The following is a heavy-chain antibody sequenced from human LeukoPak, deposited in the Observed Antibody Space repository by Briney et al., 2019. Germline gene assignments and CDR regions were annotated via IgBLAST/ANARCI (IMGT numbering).Heavy chain of an antibody. V-gene: IGHV1-2*02. J-gene: IGHJ4*02. Sequence: ASVKVSCKASGYTFTGYYMHWVRQAPGQGLEWMGWINPNSGGTSYAQKFQGRVTMTRDTSISTAYMELSRLRSDDTAVYYCATFMTTVTTGLGYWGQGTLVTVSS. D-gene: IGHD4-17*01. CDR3: ATFMTTVTTGLGY. CDR1: GYTFTGYY. CDR2: INPNSGGT.